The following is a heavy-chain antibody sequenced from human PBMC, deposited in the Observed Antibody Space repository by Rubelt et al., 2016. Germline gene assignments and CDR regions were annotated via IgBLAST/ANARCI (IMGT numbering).Heavy chain of an antibody. CDR3: ATRTVGVIGPHAFDI. V-gene: IGHV1-24*01. D-gene: IGHD3-10*01. Sequence: QVQLVQSGAEVKKPGASVKVSCKVSGYTLTELSMHWVRQAPGKGLEWMGGFDPEDGETIYAQKFRGRVTSTRAKSTATAYMGLSSLRSEDTAVYYCATRTVGVIGPHAFDIWGQGTMVTVSS. CDR1: GYTLTELS. CDR2: FDPEDGET. J-gene: IGHJ3*02.